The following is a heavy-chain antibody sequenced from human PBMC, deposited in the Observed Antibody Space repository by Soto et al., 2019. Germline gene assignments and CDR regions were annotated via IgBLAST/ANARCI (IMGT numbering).Heavy chain of an antibody. CDR1: GGSISSYY. Sequence: SETLSLTCTVSGGSISSYYWSWIRQPPGKGLEWIGYIYYSGSTNYNPSLKSRVTISVDTSKNQFSLKLSSVTAADTAVYYCARDTYDSSGYFYWSQGTLVTVSS. CDR3: ARDTYDSSGYFY. D-gene: IGHD3-22*01. J-gene: IGHJ4*02. CDR2: IYYSGST. V-gene: IGHV4-59*01.